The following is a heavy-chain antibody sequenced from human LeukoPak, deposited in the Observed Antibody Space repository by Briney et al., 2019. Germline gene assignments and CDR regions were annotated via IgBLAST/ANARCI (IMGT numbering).Heavy chain of an antibody. V-gene: IGHV4-34*01. Sequence: ASETLSLTCAVYGGSFSGYYWSWIRQPPGKGLEWIGEINYSGSTNYNPSLKSRVTISVDTSKNQFSLKLSSVTAADTAVYYCARSARYNSPLHYWGQGTLVAVSS. CDR1: GGSFSGYY. D-gene: IGHD1-1*01. CDR3: ARSARYNSPLHY. CDR2: INYSGST. J-gene: IGHJ4*02.